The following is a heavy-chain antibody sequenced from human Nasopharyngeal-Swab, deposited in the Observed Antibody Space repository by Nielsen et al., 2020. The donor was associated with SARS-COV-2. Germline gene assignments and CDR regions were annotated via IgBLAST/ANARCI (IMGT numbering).Heavy chain of an antibody. CDR1: GFTFSSYS. D-gene: IGHD2-2*01. CDR3: ASLVVPAAGGY. CDR2: ISSSGSYI. J-gene: IGHJ4*02. V-gene: IGHV3-21*01. Sequence: GESLKISCAASGFTFSSYSMNWVRQAPGKGLEWVSSISSSGSYIYYADSVKGRFTISRDNAKNSLYLQMNSLRAEDTAVYYCASLVVPAAGGYWGQGTLVTVSS.